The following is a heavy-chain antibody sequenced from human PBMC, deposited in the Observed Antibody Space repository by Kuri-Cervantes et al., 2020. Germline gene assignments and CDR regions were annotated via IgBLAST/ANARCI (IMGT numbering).Heavy chain of an antibody. CDR2: TYYRSEWYS. V-gene: IGHV6-1*01. Sequence: SQTLSLTCAIFGDSVSSKSAAWNWIRQSPSRGLEWLGRTYYRSEWYSDYAVSVKGRIIINPDTSKNQFSLHLNSVIPEDTAVYYCARDGGYRYGDAFDFWGRGTRVTVSS. CDR3: ARDGGYRYGDAFDF. J-gene: IGHJ3*01. D-gene: IGHD5-18*01. CDR1: GDSVSSKSAA.